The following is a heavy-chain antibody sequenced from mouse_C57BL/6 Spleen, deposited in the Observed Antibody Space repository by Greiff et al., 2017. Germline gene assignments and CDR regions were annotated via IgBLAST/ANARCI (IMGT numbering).Heavy chain of an antibody. CDR2: IYPGSGST. V-gene: IGHV1-55*01. Sequence: QVQLQQPGAELVKPGASVKMSCKASGYTFTSYWITWVKQRPGQGLEWIGDIYPGSGSTNYNEKFKSKATLTVDTSSSTAYMQLSSLTSEDSAVYCCARSELTGTGGDYWGQGTTLTVSS. CDR1: GYTFTSYW. D-gene: IGHD4-1*01. J-gene: IGHJ2*01. CDR3: ARSELTGTGGDY.